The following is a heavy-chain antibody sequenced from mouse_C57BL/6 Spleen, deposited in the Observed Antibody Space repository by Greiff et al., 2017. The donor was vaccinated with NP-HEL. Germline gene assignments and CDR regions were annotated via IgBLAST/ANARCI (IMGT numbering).Heavy chain of an antibody. J-gene: IGHJ2*01. CDR3: ARLDGNYDY. CDR1: GYTFTSYW. D-gene: IGHD2-1*01. Sequence: QVQLKQPGAELVRPGSSVKLSCKASGYTFTSYWMDWVKQRPGQGLEWIGNIYPSDSETHYNQKFKDKATLTVDKSSSTAYMQLSSLTSEDSAVYYCARLDGNYDYWGQGTTLTVSS. CDR2: IYPSDSET. V-gene: IGHV1-61*01.